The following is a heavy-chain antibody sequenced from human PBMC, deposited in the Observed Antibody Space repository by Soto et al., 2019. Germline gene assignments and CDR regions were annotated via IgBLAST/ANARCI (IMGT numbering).Heavy chain of an antibody. CDR3: AKDIPPEIDDFWHGMDV. Sequence: QVQLVESGGGVVQPGRPLRLSCGASGFTFSNYGMYWVRQAPGKGLEWVAVISYGGTRKYYADSVKGRFTISRDNSKNTLYLQMNSLTAEDTAVYYCAKDIPPEIDDFWHGMDVWGQGTTVTVSS. D-gene: IGHD3-3*01. V-gene: IGHV3-30*18. J-gene: IGHJ6*02. CDR1: GFTFSNYG. CDR2: ISYGGTRK.